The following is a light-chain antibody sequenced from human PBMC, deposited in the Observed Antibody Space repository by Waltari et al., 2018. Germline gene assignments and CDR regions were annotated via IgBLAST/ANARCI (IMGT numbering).Light chain of an antibody. CDR3: SSYTRSSYWV. J-gene: IGLJ3*02. CDR1: SSDVGFYDF. CDR2: KVN. V-gene: IGLV2-14*01. Sequence: QSALTQPASVSGSPGQSITISCTGHSSDVGFYDFVSWFQEHPGKAPKAMVYKVNTRPSGCSNRFSGSKSGNTASLAISGLQAEDEADYYCSSYTRSSYWVFGGGTQLTVL.